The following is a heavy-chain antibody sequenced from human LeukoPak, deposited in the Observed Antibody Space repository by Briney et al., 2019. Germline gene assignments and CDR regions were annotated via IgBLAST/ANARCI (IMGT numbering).Heavy chain of an antibody. D-gene: IGHD3-16*01. J-gene: IGHJ6*04. CDR2: ISYDGSNK. V-gene: IGHV3-30*04. CDR1: GLTFSSYY. Sequence: GGCLRLSCAVSGLTFSSYYIHWVSQAPGRGLEWVAVISYDGSNKYYADSVKGRFTISRDNTKNTLYLQMNSPSAEDTAVYYCAREPFGGYQYYYYYYGMDVWGKGTTVTVSS. CDR3: AREPFGGYQYYYYYYGMDV.